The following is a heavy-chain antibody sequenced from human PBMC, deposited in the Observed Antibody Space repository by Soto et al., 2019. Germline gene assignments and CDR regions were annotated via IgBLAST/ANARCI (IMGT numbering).Heavy chain of an antibody. D-gene: IGHD1-1*01. Sequence: ASVKVSCKASGYTFTSYDIYWVRQATGQGLEWMGWMNPNTGNSGYAQKFQGRVTMTSDTSISTAHMELSSLRSEDTAVYYCARRAETNGWNGFGADKYYFDFWGQGTLVPVYS. CDR1: GYTFTSYD. CDR2: MNPNTGNS. CDR3: ARRAETNGWNGFGADKYYFDF. V-gene: IGHV1-8*01. J-gene: IGHJ4*02.